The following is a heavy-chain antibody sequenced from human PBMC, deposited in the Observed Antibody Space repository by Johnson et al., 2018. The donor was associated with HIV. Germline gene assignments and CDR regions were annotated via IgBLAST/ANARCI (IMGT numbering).Heavy chain of an antibody. J-gene: IGHJ3*02. CDR3: ARDWEGYAFDI. CDR1: GFTFSRYA. V-gene: IGHV3-30-3*01. Sequence: QVQLVESGGGVVQPGRSLRLSCAASGFTFSRYAMHWVRQAPSKGLEWVAVISYDGSNKYYADSVKGPFTISRDNSKNTLDLQMNRLRAQDTAVYYCARDWEGYAFDIWGQGTMVTVSS. D-gene: IGHD1-26*01. CDR2: ISYDGSNK.